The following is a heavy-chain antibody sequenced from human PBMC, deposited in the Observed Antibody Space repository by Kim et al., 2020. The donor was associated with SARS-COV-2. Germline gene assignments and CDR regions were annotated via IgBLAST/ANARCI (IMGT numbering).Heavy chain of an antibody. V-gene: IGHV3-9*01. J-gene: IGHJ4*02. CDR3: AKYISSGWSAQYYFDY. D-gene: IGHD6-19*01. CDR2: ISWNSGSI. Sequence: GGSLRLSCAASGFTFDDYAMHWVRQAPGKGLEWVSGISWNSGSIGYADSVKGRFTISRDNAKNSLYLQMNSLRAEDTALYYCAKYISSGWSAQYYFDYWGQGTLVTVSS. CDR1: GFTFDDYA.